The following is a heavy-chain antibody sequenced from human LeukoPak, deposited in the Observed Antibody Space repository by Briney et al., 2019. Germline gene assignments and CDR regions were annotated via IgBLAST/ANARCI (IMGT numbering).Heavy chain of an antibody. V-gene: IGHV1-46*01. CDR1: GYAFTIYY. CDR2: INLSGGNT. D-gene: IGHD3-10*01. CDR3: DRGGSGRQYNPFDY. Sequence: AASVNVSCTASGYAFTIYYINWVREAPGQGLEWMGIINLSGGNTNNSQKFQGRVTMTRATSKSTQYMELSRHRSGATATSLSDRGGSGRQYNPFDYWGQGTLVTVSS. J-gene: IGHJ4*02.